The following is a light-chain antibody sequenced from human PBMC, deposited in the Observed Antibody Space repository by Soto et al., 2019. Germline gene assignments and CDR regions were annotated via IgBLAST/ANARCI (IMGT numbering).Light chain of an antibody. J-gene: IGKJ1*01. V-gene: IGKV1-5*03. Sequence: DIQMTQSPSTLSASVGDRVTITCRASQSISSWLAWYQQKPGKAPKLLINKASSLESGVPSRFSGSGSGTEFTFTISSLQPDDFATYYCQHFNSYPWTFGQGTKVDIK. CDR3: QHFNSYPWT. CDR2: KAS. CDR1: QSISSW.